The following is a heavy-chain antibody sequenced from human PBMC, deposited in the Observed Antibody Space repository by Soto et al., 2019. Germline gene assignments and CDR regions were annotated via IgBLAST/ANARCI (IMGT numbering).Heavy chain of an antibody. Sequence: PSETLSLTCTVSGGSVSSSSYYWGWVRQPPGKGLEWIGEIYHSGSTNYNPSLKSRVTISVDKSKNQFSLKLSSVTAADTAVYYCARVKDGYSYGLYYFDYWGQGTLVTVSS. V-gene: IGHV4-39*07. CDR1: GGSVSSSSYY. CDR2: IYHSGST. CDR3: ARVKDGYSYGLYYFDY. J-gene: IGHJ4*02. D-gene: IGHD5-18*01.